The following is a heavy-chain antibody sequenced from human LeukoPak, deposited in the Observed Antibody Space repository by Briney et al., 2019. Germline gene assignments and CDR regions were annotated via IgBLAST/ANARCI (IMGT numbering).Heavy chain of an antibody. J-gene: IGHJ5*02. Sequence: ASVKVSCKASGYTFTSYGISWVRQAPGQGLKWMGWIIAYNGNTNYAQKLQGRVTMTTDTSTSTAYMELRSLRSDDTAVYYCARKGATVNPWNWFDPWGQGTLVTVSS. CDR1: GYTFTSYG. CDR2: IIAYNGNT. D-gene: IGHD4-17*01. CDR3: ARKGATVNPWNWFDP. V-gene: IGHV1-18*01.